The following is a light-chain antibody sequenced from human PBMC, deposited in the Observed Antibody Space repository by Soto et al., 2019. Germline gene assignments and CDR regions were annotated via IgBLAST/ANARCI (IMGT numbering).Light chain of an antibody. V-gene: IGKV3-20*01. CDR2: GAI. Sequence: EIVLTQSPGTLSLSPGERVTLSCRACESVSSGYVGWYQQKPGQAPRLVIFGAIGRATGIPDRFRGSGSGTDFTLTISSLEPEDFAVYYCQQYGSSPPSFGQGTKLEIK. CDR3: QQYGSSPPS. J-gene: IGKJ2*01. CDR1: ESVSSGY.